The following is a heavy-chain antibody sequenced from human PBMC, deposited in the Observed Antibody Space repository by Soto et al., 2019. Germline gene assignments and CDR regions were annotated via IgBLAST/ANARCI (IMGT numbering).Heavy chain of an antibody. J-gene: IGHJ4*02. CDR3: AQAISRERQIEY. Sequence: EVQLLESGGGLVQPGGSLRLSCAASGFTFSNYAMGWVRQAPGKGLEWVSTISSTADGTDYADSVKGRFTISRDNSKNTLYLQMNSLRAEDTAVYYCAQAISRERQIEYWGQGTLVTVSS. CDR1: GFTFSNYA. V-gene: IGHV3-23*01. D-gene: IGHD1-26*01. CDR2: ISSTADGT.